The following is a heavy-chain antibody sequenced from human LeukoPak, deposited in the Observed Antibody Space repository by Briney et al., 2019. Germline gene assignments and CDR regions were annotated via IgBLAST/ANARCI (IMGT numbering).Heavy chain of an antibody. CDR1: GFTFSSYA. V-gene: IGHV3-23*01. CDR3: AKTPCSGGSCHPHPIDC. D-gene: IGHD2-15*01. CDR2: ISGSGGST. J-gene: IGHJ4*02. Sequence: GGSLRLSCAASGFTFSSYAMSWVRQAPGKGLEWVSAISGSGGSTYYADSVKGRFTISRDNSKNTLYLQMNSLRAEDTAVYYCAKTPCSGGSCHPHPIDCWGQGTLVTVSS.